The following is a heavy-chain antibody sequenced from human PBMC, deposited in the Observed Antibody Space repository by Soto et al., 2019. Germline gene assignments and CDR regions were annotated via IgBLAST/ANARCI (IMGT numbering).Heavy chain of an antibody. CDR3: ARLGIVVVPAAISRLQSYQEFDP. J-gene: IGHJ5*02. CDR1: GFTFSSYS. D-gene: IGHD2-2*01. V-gene: IGHV3-21*01. Sequence: PGGSLRLSCAASGFTFSSYSMNWVRQAPGKGLEWVSSISSSSSYIYYADSVKGRFTISRDNAKNSLYLQMNSLRAEDTAVYYCARLGIVVVPAAISRLQSYQEFDPWGQGTLVTVSS. CDR2: ISSSSSYI.